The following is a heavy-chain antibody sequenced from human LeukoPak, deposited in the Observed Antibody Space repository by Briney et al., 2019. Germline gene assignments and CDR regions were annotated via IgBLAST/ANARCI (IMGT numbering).Heavy chain of an antibody. J-gene: IGHJ4*02. Sequence: GESLKISCKGSGYSFTSYWIGWVRQMPGKGLEWMGIIYPGDSDTRYSPSFQGQVTISADKSISTAYLQWSSLKASDTAMYYCARLWYSSSWYPAHFDYWGQGTLVTVSS. V-gene: IGHV5-51*01. CDR3: ARLWYSSSWYPAHFDY. D-gene: IGHD6-13*01. CDR2: IYPGDSDT. CDR1: GYSFTSYW.